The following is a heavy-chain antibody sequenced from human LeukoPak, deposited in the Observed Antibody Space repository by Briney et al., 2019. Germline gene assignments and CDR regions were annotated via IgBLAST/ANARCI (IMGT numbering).Heavy chain of an antibody. CDR2: ISSSGSPI. CDR3: ARDATGYFYYGMDV. Sequence: GGSLRLSCAASGFTFSSYAMSWIRQAPGKGLEWISYISSSGSPIYYADSVKGRFTISRDNVDNSLFLQMNSLRAEDTAVYYCARDATGYFYYGMDVWGQGTTVTVYS. J-gene: IGHJ6*02. V-gene: IGHV3-11*01. D-gene: IGHD1-14*01. CDR1: GFTFSSYA.